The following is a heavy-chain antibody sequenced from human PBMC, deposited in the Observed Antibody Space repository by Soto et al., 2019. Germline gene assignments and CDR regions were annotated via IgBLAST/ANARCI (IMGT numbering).Heavy chain of an antibody. D-gene: IGHD1-26*01. Sequence: EVQLLESGGGLVQPGGSLRLSCAASGFTFSSYAMSWVRQAPGKGLEWVSAISGSGGSTYYADSVKGRFTNSRDNSNNKLYMQMNSLRAEDTAVYYCAKGWVVGATPQAFGYWGQGTLVTVSS. CDR3: AKGWVVGATPQAFGY. CDR1: GFTFSSYA. CDR2: ISGSGGST. V-gene: IGHV3-23*01. J-gene: IGHJ4*02.